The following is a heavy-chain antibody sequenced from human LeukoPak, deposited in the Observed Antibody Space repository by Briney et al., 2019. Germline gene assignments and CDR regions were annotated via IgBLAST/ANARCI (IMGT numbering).Heavy chain of an antibody. CDR1: GYTLTELS. V-gene: IGHV1-24*01. J-gene: IGHJ4*02. Sequence: ASVKVSCKVSGYTLTELSMHWVRQAPGKGLEWMGGFDPVDGETIYAQKFQGRVTMTEDTSTDTAYMELSSLRSDDTAVYYCARVWRTSPYYFDYWGQGTLVTVSS. CDR3: ARVWRTSPYYFDY. D-gene: IGHD1-1*01. CDR2: FDPVDGET.